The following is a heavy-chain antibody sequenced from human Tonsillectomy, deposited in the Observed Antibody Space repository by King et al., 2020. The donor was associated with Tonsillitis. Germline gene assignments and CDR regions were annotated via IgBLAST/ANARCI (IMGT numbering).Heavy chain of an antibody. Sequence: VQLVESGGGLVQPGGSLKLSCAASGFTFSGSAMHWVRQASGQGLEWVGRIRSKANSYATAYAASVKGRFTISRDDSKNTAYLQMNSLKTEDTAVYYCTRPGGVSYWGQGTLVTVSS. CDR1: GFTFSGSA. D-gene: IGHD2-8*01. CDR2: IRSKANSYAT. V-gene: IGHV3-73*02. J-gene: IGHJ4*02. CDR3: TRPGGVSY.